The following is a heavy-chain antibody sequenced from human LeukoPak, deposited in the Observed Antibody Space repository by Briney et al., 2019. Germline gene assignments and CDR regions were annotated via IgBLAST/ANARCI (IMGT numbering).Heavy chain of an antibody. J-gene: IGHJ5*02. CDR3: ARDWGGGGLNWFDP. CDR2: ISAYNGNT. Sequence: ASVKVSRKASGYTFTTYGISWVRQAPGQGLERMGWISAYNGNTNYAQKLQGRVTMTTDTSTSTAYMELRSLRSDDAAVYYCARDWGGGGLNWFDPWGQGTLVTVSS. CDR1: GYTFTTYG. D-gene: IGHD2-15*01. V-gene: IGHV1-18*01.